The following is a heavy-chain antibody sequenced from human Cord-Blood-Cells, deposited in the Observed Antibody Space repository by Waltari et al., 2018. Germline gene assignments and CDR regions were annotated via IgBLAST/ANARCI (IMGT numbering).Heavy chain of an antibody. D-gene: IGHD1-1*01. CDR1: GFTFSSYS. V-gene: IGHV3-21*01. J-gene: IGHJ4*02. CDR3: ARAVRERRIDY. Sequence: EVQLVESGGGLVKHGGSLRLSCAASGFTFSSYSMNWVRQAPGKGLEWVSSISSSSSYIYYADSVKGRFTISRDNAKNSLYLQMNSLRAEDTAVYYCARAVRERRIDYWGQGTLVTVSS. CDR2: ISSSSSYI.